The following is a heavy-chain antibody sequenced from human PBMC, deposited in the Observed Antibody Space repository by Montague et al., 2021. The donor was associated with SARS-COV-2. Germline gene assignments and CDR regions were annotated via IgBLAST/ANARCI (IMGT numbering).Heavy chain of an antibody. Sequence: SLRLSCAASGFTFSSYAMHWVRQAPGKGLEWVAVISYGGSNKYYADSVKGRFTISRDNSKNTLYLQMNSLRAEDTAVYYCARELTYYGMDVWGQGTTVTVSS. CDR3: ARELTYYGMDV. CDR2: ISYGGSNK. V-gene: IGHV3-30-3*01. D-gene: IGHD2-21*02. CDR1: GFTFSSYA. J-gene: IGHJ6*02.